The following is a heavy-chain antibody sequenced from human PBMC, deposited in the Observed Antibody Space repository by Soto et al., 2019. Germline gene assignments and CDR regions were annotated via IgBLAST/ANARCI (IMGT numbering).Heavy chain of an antibody. V-gene: IGHV4-34*01. J-gene: IGHJ4*02. CDR3: ARGTGGSYNPPHY. Sequence: SETLSLTCAVYGGSFSGYYWSWIRQPPGKGLEWIGEINHSGSTNYNPSLKSRVTISVDTSKNQFSLKLSSVTAADTAVYYCARGTGGSYNPPHYWGQGTLVTVSS. CDR1: GGSFSGYY. D-gene: IGHD1-26*01. CDR2: INHSGST.